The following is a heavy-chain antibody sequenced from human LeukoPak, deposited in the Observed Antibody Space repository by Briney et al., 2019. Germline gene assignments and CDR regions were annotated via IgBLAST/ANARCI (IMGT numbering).Heavy chain of an antibody. V-gene: IGHV3-21*01. Sequence: GGSLRLSCAASGFTFRTYSLNWVRQAPGKGLEWVSTISSHSIYIYYADSVKGRFTISRDNAKNLLYLQMDSLRADDTAVYYCARDSGPADPEAFDIWGQGTMVTVSS. CDR1: GFTFRTYS. D-gene: IGHD1-14*01. CDR2: ISSHSIYI. CDR3: ARDSGPADPEAFDI. J-gene: IGHJ3*02.